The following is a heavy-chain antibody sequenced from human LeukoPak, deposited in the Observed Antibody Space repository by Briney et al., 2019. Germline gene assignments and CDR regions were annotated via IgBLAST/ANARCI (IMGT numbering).Heavy chain of an antibody. D-gene: IGHD3-10*01. CDR3: ARLGTYWSNYYFEY. CDR2: IYPGDSDT. V-gene: IGHV5-51*01. J-gene: IGHJ4*02. CDR1: GYSFTTYW. Sequence: GESLKISCQGSGYSFTTYWIGWVRQMPGKGLECMGFIYPGDSDTTYSPSFQGQVTISADKSIHTAYLQWSSLKASDTAMYYCARLGTYWSNYYFEYWGQGTLVTVSS.